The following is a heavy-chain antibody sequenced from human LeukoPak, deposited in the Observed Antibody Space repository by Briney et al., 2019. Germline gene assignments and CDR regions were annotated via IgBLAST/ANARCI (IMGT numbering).Heavy chain of an antibody. J-gene: IGHJ6*02. CDR2: IIPIFGTA. Sequence: GASVKVSCKASGGTFSSYTISWVRQAPGQGLEWMGGIIPIFGTANYARKFQGRVTITADESTSTAYMELSSLRSEDTAVYYCALPEWPAGPPCMDVWGQGTTVTVSS. CDR1: GGTFSSYT. D-gene: IGHD3-3*01. CDR3: ALPEWPAGPPCMDV. V-gene: IGHV1-69*13.